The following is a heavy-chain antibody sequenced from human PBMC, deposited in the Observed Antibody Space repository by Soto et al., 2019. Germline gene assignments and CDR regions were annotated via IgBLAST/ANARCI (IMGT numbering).Heavy chain of an antibody. Sequence: QVQLVQSRAEVKKLGASVRVSCKASGYTFTAYHIHWVRQAPGQGLEWMGWINPNSADTNYAQKFQGRVTMARDSSISSAYMALSRLRSDDTAVYYCARDQIFGGSVDGMDVWGQGTKVTVSS. CDR2: INPNSADT. J-gene: IGHJ6*02. V-gene: IGHV1-2*02. D-gene: IGHD3-16*01. CDR3: ARDQIFGGSVDGMDV. CDR1: GYTFTAYH.